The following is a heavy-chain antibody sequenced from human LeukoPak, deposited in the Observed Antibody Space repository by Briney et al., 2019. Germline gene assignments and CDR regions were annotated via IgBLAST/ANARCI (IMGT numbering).Heavy chain of an antibody. D-gene: IGHD6-13*01. CDR3: ARSSSWYSYIAFDI. CDR2: IYHSGST. V-gene: IGHV4-30-2*01. Sequence: SQTLSLTCTVSGGSISSGGYYWSWIRQPPGKGLEWIGYIYHSGSTYYNPSLKSRVTISVDRSKNQFSLKLSFVTAADTAVYYCARSSSWYSYIAFDIWGQGTMVTVSS. J-gene: IGHJ3*02. CDR1: GGSISSGGYY.